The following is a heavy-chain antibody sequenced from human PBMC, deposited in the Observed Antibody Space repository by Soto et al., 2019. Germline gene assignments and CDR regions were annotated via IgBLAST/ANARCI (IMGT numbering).Heavy chain of an antibody. D-gene: IGHD3-3*01. V-gene: IGHV3-7*01. J-gene: IGHJ4*02. CDR3: ASTNRLDY. Sequence: EVQLVESGGGLVQPGGSLRLSCAASGFAFSNYWMSWVRQAPGKGLEWVANIKQDASEKNYVDSVKGRFTISRDNAENSLYLQMNSLRAEDTAVYYCASTNRLDYWGQGTLVTVSS. CDR1: GFAFSNYW. CDR2: IKQDASEK.